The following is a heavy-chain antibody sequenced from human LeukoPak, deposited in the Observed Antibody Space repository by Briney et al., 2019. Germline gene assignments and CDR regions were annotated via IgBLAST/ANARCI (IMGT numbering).Heavy chain of an antibody. CDR3: ARGSSGSYYTLFDY. CDR1: GFTFSSYS. J-gene: IGHJ4*02. V-gene: IGHV3-21*01. CDR2: VTSSSTYI. D-gene: IGHD1-26*01. Sequence: GGSLRLSCAASGFTFSSYSMNWVRQAPGKGLEWVSSVTSSSTYIYYADSVKGRFTISRDNAKNSLYLQMNSLRAEDTAVYYCARGSSGSYYTLFDYWGQGTLVTVSS.